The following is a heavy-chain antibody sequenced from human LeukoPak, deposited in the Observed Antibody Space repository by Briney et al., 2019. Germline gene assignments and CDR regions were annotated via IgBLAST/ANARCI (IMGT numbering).Heavy chain of an antibody. CDR2: ISYDGSNK. D-gene: IGHD1-26*01. CDR3: VRDRGTYRPIDY. Sequence: GGSLRPSCAASGFTFSSYAMHWVRQAPGKGLEWVAVISYDGSNKYYADSVKGRFTISRDNAQNSLYLQMNSLRAEDTAIYYCVRDRGTYRPIDYWGQGTLVTVSS. CDR1: GFTFSSYA. J-gene: IGHJ4*02. V-gene: IGHV3-30-3*01.